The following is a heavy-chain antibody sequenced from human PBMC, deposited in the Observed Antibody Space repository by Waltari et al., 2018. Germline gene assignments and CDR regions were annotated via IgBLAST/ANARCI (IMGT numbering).Heavy chain of an antibody. Sequence: QVQLVQSGAEVKKPGSSVKVSCKASGGTFSSYAISWVRQAPGQGLEWLGGISPIFGTANYEQKFQGRVTITADESTSTADMELSSLRSEDTAVYYCATSRAIAVAGTPPDYYYYYMDVWGKGTTVTVSS. V-gene: IGHV1-69*12. CDR2: ISPIFGTA. CDR1: GGTFSSYA. J-gene: IGHJ6*03. CDR3: ATSRAIAVAGTPPDYYYYYMDV. D-gene: IGHD6-19*01.